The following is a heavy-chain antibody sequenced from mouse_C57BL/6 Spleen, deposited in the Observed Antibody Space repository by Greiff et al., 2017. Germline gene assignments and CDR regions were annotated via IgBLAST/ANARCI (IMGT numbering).Heavy chain of an antibody. CDR3: ARDYYGLDY. D-gene: IGHD1-1*01. V-gene: IGHV3-6*01. Sequence: EVQLVESGPGLVKPSQSLSLTCSVTGYSITSGYYWNWIRQFPGNKLEWMGYISYDGSNNYNPSLKNRISITRDTSKNQFFLKLNSVTTEDTATYYCARDYYGLDYWGQGTTLTVSS. CDR1: GYSITSGYY. CDR2: ISYDGSN. J-gene: IGHJ2*01.